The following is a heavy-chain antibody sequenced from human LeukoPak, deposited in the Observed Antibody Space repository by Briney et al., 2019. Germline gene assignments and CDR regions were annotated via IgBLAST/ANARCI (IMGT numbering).Heavy chain of an antibody. V-gene: IGHV3-21*01. Sequence: GGSLRLSCAASGFTFSSYCMNWVPQAPGKGLEWFSSISSSSSYIYYADSVKGRFTISRDNAKSSLYLQMNSLRAEDTAVYYCARDPGIAVAGIPSPAFNIWGQGTMLTVSS. CDR3: ARDPGIAVAGIPSPAFNI. D-gene: IGHD6-19*01. J-gene: IGHJ3*02. CDR1: GFTFSSYC. CDR2: ISSSSSYI.